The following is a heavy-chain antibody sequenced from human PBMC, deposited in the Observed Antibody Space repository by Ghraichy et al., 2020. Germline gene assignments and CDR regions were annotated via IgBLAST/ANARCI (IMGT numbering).Heavy chain of an antibody. CDR3: AKPTTVTFGPGYNWFDS. J-gene: IGHJ5*01. CDR1: GFTFSSFA. CDR2: IRATDDAT. D-gene: IGHD4-11*01. V-gene: IGHV3-23*01. Sequence: GGYLRLSCAASGFTFSSFAMSWIRQAPGKGLEWVSAIRATDDATYYADSVKGRFTISRDNSKNTLYLQMNGLRVEDTAIYYCAKPTTVTFGPGYNWFDSWGRGTLVTVSS.